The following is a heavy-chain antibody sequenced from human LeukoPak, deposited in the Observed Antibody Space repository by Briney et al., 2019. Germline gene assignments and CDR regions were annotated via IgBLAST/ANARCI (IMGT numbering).Heavy chain of an antibody. J-gene: IGHJ5*02. CDR2: IYHSGNT. V-gene: IGHV4-38-2*02. CDR3: AREYTIFGVVNWFDP. D-gene: IGHD3-3*01. Sequence: SETLSLTCTVSGYSISSGYYWAWIRQPPGKGLQWIGNIYHSGNTYYNPSPKSRVSISVDTSKNQFSLKLSSVTAADTAVYYCAREYTIFGVVNWFDPWGQGTLVTVSS. CDR1: GYSISSGYY.